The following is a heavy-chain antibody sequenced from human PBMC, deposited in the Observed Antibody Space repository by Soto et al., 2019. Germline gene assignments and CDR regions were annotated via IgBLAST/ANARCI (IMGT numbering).Heavy chain of an antibody. V-gene: IGHV4-31*03. Sequence: QVQLQESGPGLVKPSQTLSLTCTVSGGSISSGGYYWSWIRQHPGKGLEWIGYIYYSGSTYYNPSLKSRVTISVDTSKNQFSLKLSSVTAADTAVYYCARTTVVTPAVGNWFDPWGQGTLVTVSS. CDR3: ARTTVVTPAVGNWFDP. CDR1: GGSISSGGYY. D-gene: IGHD4-17*01. J-gene: IGHJ5*02. CDR2: IYYSGST.